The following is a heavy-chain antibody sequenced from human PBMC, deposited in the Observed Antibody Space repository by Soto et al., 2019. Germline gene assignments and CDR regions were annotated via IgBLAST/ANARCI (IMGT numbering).Heavy chain of an antibody. D-gene: IGHD5-18*01. V-gene: IGHV4-30-4*01. Sequence: SETLSLTCTVSGGSVSSGYNYWSWIRRSPGKGLEWIGYISGSGSTGYNPSLKNRLTMSVDRSKNQFTLRLTSVTAADTAVYFCATESGSTYGYFDYWGQGTQVTVSS. CDR3: ATESGSTYGYFDY. CDR1: GGSVSSGYNY. J-gene: IGHJ4*02. CDR2: ISGSGST.